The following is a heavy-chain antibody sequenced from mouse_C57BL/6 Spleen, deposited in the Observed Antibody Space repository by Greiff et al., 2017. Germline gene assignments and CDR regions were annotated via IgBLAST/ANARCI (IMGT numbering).Heavy chain of an antibody. Sequence: EVQGVESGGGLVKPGGSLKLSCAASGFTFSDYGMHWVRQAPEKGLEWVAYISSGSSTIYYADTVKGRFTISRDNAKNTLFLQMTSLRSEDTAMYYCAREGSYYGSSYPAWFAYWGQGTLVTVSA. V-gene: IGHV5-17*01. CDR3: AREGSYYGSSYPAWFAY. CDR1: GFTFSDYG. J-gene: IGHJ3*01. D-gene: IGHD1-1*01. CDR2: ISSGSSTI.